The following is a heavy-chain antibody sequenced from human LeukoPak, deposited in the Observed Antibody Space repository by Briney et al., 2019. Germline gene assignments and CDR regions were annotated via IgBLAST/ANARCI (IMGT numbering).Heavy chain of an antibody. CDR3: ARGDYGSGTYLWGS. Sequence: SETLSLTCTVSGDAVYYWNWIRQPAGKGLEWIGRIYNNESTWSNPSLKSRVTISVDTSQNQFSLQLTSVTAADTAVYYCARGDYGSGTYLWGSWGQGILVTVSP. CDR1: GDAVYY. D-gene: IGHD3-10*01. J-gene: IGHJ5*02. V-gene: IGHV4-4*07. CDR2: IYNNEST.